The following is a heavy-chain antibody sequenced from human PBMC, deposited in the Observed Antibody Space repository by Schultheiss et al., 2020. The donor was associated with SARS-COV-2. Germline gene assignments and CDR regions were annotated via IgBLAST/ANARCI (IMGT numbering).Heavy chain of an antibody. D-gene: IGHD6-19*01. Sequence: SETLSLTCTVSGGSISSGGYYWSWIRQHPGKGLEWIGRIYTSGSTNYNPSLKSRVTISVDTSKNQFSLKLSSVTAADTAVYYCARVRYSSGWCFDYWGQGTLVTVSS. CDR2: IYTSGST. V-gene: IGHV4-31*03. CDR1: GGSISSGGYY. J-gene: IGHJ4*02. CDR3: ARVRYSSGWCFDY.